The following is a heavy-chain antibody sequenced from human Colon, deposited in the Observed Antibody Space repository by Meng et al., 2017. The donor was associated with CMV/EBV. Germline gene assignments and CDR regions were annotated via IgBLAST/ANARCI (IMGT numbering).Heavy chain of an antibody. Sequence: GRSLRPACAVSAFTFSDYYMSWIRQAPGKGPEWISYISAAGTTIKYAESVKGRFTISRENAKNSLYLEMNSLRAEDTAVYYCARRGYCASTSCYMHYGMDVWGQGTSVTVSS. CDR3: ARRGYCASTSCYMHYGMDV. J-gene: IGHJ6*02. CDR1: AFTFSDYY. V-gene: IGHV3-11*04. D-gene: IGHD2-2*02. CDR2: ISAAGTTI.